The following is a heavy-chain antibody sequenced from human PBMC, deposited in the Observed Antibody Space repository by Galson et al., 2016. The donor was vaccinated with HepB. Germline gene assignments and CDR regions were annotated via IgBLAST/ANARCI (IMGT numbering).Heavy chain of an antibody. CDR1: GFTFSSYG. Sequence: SLRLSCAASGFTFSSYGMHWVRQAPGKGLEWVAVISYDGSNKYYADSGKGRFTISRDNSKNTLYLQMYSLRAEDTAVYYCAKWGGSGYDWARLDSWGQGTLVTVSS. CDR3: AKWGGSGYDWARLDS. CDR2: ISYDGSNK. V-gene: IGHV3-30*18. D-gene: IGHD5-12*01. J-gene: IGHJ4*02.